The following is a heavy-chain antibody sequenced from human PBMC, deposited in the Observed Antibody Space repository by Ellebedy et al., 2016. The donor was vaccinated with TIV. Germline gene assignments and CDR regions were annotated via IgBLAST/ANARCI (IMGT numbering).Heavy chain of an antibody. CDR3: ARVTLRYFDWLLIGDAFDI. V-gene: IGHV4-59*01. D-gene: IGHD3-9*01. CDR1: GGSISSYY. J-gene: IGHJ3*02. CDR2: IYYSGST. Sequence: SETLSLXXTVSGGSISSYYWSWIRQPPGKGLEWIGYIYYSGSTNYNPSLKSRVTISVDTSKNQFSLKLSSVTAADTAVYYCARVTLRYFDWLLIGDAFDIWGQGTMVTVSS.